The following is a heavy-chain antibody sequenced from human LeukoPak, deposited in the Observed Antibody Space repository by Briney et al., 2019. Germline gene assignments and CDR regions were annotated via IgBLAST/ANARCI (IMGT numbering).Heavy chain of an antibody. J-gene: IGHJ6*03. V-gene: IGHV3-20*04. D-gene: IGHD6-19*01. CDR2: INWNGGST. Sequence: GGSLRLSCAASGFTFDDYGMSWVRQAPGKGLEWVSGINWNGGSTGYADSVKGRFTISRDNAQNSLYLPMNSLRAEDTALYYCARVRGSSGWSYYYYMHVWGKGPTVTVFS. CDR3: ARVRGSSGWSYYYYMHV. CDR1: GFTFDDYG.